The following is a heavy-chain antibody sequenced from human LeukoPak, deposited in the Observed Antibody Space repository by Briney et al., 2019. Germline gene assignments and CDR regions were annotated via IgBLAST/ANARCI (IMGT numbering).Heavy chain of an antibody. CDR1: GYTFTSYD. D-gene: IGHD3-16*01. CDR3: ARLQRIGRGNKLYYMDV. CDR2: MNTNSGNT. J-gene: IGHJ6*03. Sequence: SVKVSCKASGYTFTSYDINWVRQATRQRLEWMGGMNTNSGNTGYAQKFQGRVTITRNTSISTAYVELSSLRSEGTAVYYGARLQRIGRGNKLYYMDVWGKGTTVTVSS. V-gene: IGHV1-8*03.